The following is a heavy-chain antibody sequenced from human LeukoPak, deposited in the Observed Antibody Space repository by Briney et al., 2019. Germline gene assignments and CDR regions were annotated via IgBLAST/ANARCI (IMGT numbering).Heavy chain of an antibody. Sequence: PSETLSLTCTVSGGSISSSSYYWGWIRQPPGKGPEWIGSIYYSGSTYYNPSLKSRVTISVDTSKNQFSLKLSSVTAADTAVYYCARRAAVAGIYHYWGQGTLVTVSS. CDR3: ARRAAVAGIYHY. D-gene: IGHD6-19*01. V-gene: IGHV4-39*01. CDR2: IYYSGST. J-gene: IGHJ4*02. CDR1: GGSISSSSYY.